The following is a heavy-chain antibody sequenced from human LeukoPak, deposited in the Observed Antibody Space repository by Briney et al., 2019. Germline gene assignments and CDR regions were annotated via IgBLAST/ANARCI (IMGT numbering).Heavy chain of an antibody. V-gene: IGHV3-30*03. D-gene: IGHD5-12*01. J-gene: IGHJ4*02. CDR3: ARDTATIVNYFDY. CDR1: GFTFSSYG. Sequence: PGGSLRLSCAASGFTFSSYGMSWVRQAPGKGLEWVAVISYDGSNKYYADSVKGRFTISRDNSKNTLYLQMNSLRAEDTAVYYCARDTATIVNYFDYWGQGTLVTVSS. CDR2: ISYDGSNK.